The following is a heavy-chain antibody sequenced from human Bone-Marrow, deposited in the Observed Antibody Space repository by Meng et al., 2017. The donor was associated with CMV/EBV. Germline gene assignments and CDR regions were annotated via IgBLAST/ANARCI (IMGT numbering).Heavy chain of an antibody. CDR2: IYPGDSDT. V-gene: IGHV5-51*01. D-gene: IGHD3-10*01. CDR1: GYSFTSYW. J-gene: IGHJ6*02. Sequence: GGSLRLSCKGSGYSFTSYWIGWVRQMPGKGLEWMGIIYPGDSDTRYSPSFQGQVTISADKSISTAYLQWSSLKASDTAMYYCARHSRRITMVRGAIPYYYYYGMDVWGQGTTVTVSS. CDR3: ARHSRRITMVRGAIPYYYYYGMDV.